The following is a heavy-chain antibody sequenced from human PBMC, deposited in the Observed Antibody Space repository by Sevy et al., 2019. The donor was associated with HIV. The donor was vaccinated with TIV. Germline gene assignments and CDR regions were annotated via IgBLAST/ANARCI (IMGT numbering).Heavy chain of an antibody. Sequence: GGSLRLSCAASGFTFSSYWMSWVRQAPGKGLEWVANIKQDGSEKYYVDSVKGRFTISRDNAKNSLYLQMNSLRAEDTAVYYCASPSIAAAGSSSYYYGMDVWGQGTKVTVSS. J-gene: IGHJ6*02. D-gene: IGHD6-13*01. V-gene: IGHV3-7*01. CDR3: ASPSIAAAGSSSYYYGMDV. CDR1: GFTFSSYW. CDR2: IKQDGSEK.